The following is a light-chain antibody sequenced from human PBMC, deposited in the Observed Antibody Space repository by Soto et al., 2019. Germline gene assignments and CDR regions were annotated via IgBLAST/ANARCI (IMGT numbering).Light chain of an antibody. Sequence: EIVLTHSPTTLSLSPGARSNLSCRASQSVSSYLAWYKQKPGQAPRLLIYDASNRATGIPARLSGGGSGTEFTLTISSLEPEDFAVYYCQQRSNWLTFGGGTKVDIK. CDR2: DAS. V-gene: IGKV3-11*01. CDR3: QQRSNWLT. J-gene: IGKJ4*01. CDR1: QSVSSY.